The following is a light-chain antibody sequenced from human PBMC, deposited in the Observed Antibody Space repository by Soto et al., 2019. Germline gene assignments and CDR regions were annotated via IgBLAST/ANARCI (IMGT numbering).Light chain of an antibody. CDR3: QQYDNLPSWT. CDR2: DAS. J-gene: IGKJ1*01. V-gene: IGKV1-33*01. Sequence: DIQMTQSPSSFLQPLGERATITSQRIRAIANNLNWYQQKPGKAPKLLIYDASNLETGVPSRFSGSGSGTDFTFTISSLQPEDIATYYCQQYDNLPSWTFGQGTKVEIK. CDR1: RAIANN.